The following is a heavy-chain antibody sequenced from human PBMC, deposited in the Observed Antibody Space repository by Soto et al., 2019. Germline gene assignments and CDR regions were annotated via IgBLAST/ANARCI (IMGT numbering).Heavy chain of an antibody. CDR2: ISSSSSYI. D-gene: IGHD2-2*01. CDR1: GFTFSSYS. CDR3: ASSLLYYCSSTSCYPPFDY. V-gene: IGHV3-21*01. Sequence: EVQLVESGGGLVQPGGSLRLSCAASGFTFSSYSMNWVRQAPGKGLEWVSSISSSSSYIYYADSVKGRFTISRDNAKNSLNLQMKRLRAEDTAVYYYASSLLYYCSSTSCYPPFDYWGQGTLVTVSS. J-gene: IGHJ4*02.